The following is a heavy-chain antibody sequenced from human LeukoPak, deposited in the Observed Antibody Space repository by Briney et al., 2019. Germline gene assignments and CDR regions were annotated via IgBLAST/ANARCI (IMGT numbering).Heavy chain of an antibody. CDR3: AKWYSSTLDY. CDR2: IKQDGSDK. J-gene: IGHJ4*02. CDR1: GFTVSGNW. D-gene: IGHD6-13*01. V-gene: IGHV3-7*01. Sequence: GGSLRLSCAASGFTVSGNWMSWVRQAPGKGLEWVATIKQDGSDKYYVDSVKGRFSISRDNAENSLYLQMNSLRAEDTAVYYCAKWYSSTLDYWGQGTLVTVSS.